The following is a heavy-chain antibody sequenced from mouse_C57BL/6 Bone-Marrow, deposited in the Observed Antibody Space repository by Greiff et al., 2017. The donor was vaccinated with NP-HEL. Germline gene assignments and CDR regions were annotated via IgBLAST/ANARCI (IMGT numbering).Heavy chain of an antibody. J-gene: IGHJ1*03. D-gene: IGHD1-1*01. Sequence: QVQLKESGAELVMPGASVKLSCKASGYTFTSYWMHWVKQRPGQGLEWIGEIDPSDSYTNYNQKFKGKSTLTVDKSSSTAYMQLSSLTSEDSAVYYCAFYYGSSFPWGTGTTVTVSS. CDR3: AFYYGSSFP. CDR1: GYTFTSYW. V-gene: IGHV1-69*01. CDR2: IDPSDSYT.